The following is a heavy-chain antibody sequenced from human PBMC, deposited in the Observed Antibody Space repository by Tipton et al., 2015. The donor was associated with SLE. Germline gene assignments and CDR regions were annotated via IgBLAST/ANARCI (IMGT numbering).Heavy chain of an antibody. Sequence: TLSLTCTVSGDSISNYYWSWIRQSAGKGLEWMGRFYPGGTTSYNPSFKSRVTMSADTSKNQFSLKLNSVTAADTAVYYRARGVRIAVVKGWYFDLWGRGTLVTVSS. CDR3: ARGVRIAVVKGWYFDL. D-gene: IGHD6-19*01. CDR1: GDSISNYY. V-gene: IGHV4-4*07. CDR2: FYPGGTT. J-gene: IGHJ2*01.